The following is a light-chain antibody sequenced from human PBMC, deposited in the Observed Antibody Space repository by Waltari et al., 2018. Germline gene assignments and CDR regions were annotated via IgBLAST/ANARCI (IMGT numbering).Light chain of an antibody. CDR1: ISNIGNNG. CDR2: YAE. V-gene: IGLV1-36*01. Sequence: QSVLTQPPSVSEAPRQRVTISCSGSISNIGNNGVNWYQQVPGTAPKLVIYYAELLPSRVSDQFSGSKSGTSASLAISGLQFEDEAEYYCAAWDDSLNGRVFGGGTKLTVL. CDR3: AAWDDSLNGRV. J-gene: IGLJ3*02.